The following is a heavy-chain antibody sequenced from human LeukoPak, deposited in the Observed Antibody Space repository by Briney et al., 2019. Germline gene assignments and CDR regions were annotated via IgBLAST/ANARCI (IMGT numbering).Heavy chain of an antibody. Sequence: SETLSLTCTVSGYSISSGYYWGWIRQPPGKGLEWIGSIYHSGSTYYNPSLKSRVTISVDTSKNQFSLKLSSVTAADTAVYYCASQGLWSGYLFDYWGQGTLVTVSS. J-gene: IGHJ4*02. V-gene: IGHV4-38-2*02. D-gene: IGHD3-3*01. CDR1: GYSISSGYY. CDR3: ASQGLWSGYLFDY. CDR2: IYHSGST.